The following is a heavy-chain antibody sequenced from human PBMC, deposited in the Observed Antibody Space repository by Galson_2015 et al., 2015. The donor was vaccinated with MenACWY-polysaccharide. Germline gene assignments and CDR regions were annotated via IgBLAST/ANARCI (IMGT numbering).Heavy chain of an antibody. CDR2: INNAATNT. Sequence: SLRLSCAASGFTFSGHGMTWVRQSPGRGLEWVSTINNAATNTHYSDSVRGRFTISRDNSRNTLYLQMNSLRAGDTAIYYCSAWLWNQFDTWGQGIVVTVSS. CDR3: SAWLWNQFDT. D-gene: IGHD2-21*01. J-gene: IGHJ5*02. V-gene: IGHV3-23*01. CDR1: GFTFSGHG.